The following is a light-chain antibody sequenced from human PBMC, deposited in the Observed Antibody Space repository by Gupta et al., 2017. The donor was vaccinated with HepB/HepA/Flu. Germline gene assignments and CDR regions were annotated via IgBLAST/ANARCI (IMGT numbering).Light chain of an antibody. CDR2: GAS. CDR3: QQYGSSPYT. Sequence: QSVSSSYLAWYQQKPGQAPRLLIYGASSRATGIPDRFSGSGSGTDFTLTISRLEPEDFAVYYCQQYGSSPYTFGGGTKVEIK. V-gene: IGKV3-20*01. J-gene: IGKJ4*01. CDR1: QSVSSSY.